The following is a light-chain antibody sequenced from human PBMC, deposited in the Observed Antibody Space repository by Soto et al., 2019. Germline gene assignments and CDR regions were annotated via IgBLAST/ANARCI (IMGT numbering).Light chain of an antibody. CDR3: QQFYSIPFT. CDR2: WAS. J-gene: IGKJ3*01. CDR1: QSVLYSSNDKNY. V-gene: IGKV4-1*01. Sequence: DIVMNQSPDSLAVSLGERATINCKSSQSVLYSSNDKNYLAWYQQKPGQPPKLLIYWASTRESGVPDRFSGSGSGTNFTLTISSLQAEDVALYYCQQFYSIPFTFGPGTKVDIK.